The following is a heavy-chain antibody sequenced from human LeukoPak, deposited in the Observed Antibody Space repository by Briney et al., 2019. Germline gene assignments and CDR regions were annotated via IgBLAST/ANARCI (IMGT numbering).Heavy chain of an antibody. D-gene: IGHD6-19*01. Sequence: GGSLRLSCAASGFTVSSNYMSWVRQAPGKGLEWVSVIYSGGSTYYADSVKGRFTISRDNSKNTLYLQMNSLRAEDTAVYYCARGGWQWLVPFDYWGQGTLVTVSS. V-gene: IGHV3-66*01. CDR2: IYSGGST. CDR3: ARGGWQWLVPFDY. J-gene: IGHJ4*02. CDR1: GFTVSSNY.